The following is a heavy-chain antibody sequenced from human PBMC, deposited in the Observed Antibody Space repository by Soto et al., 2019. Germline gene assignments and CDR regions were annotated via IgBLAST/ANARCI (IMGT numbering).Heavy chain of an antibody. CDR1: GFTFSSYS. V-gene: IGHV3-21*01. CDR2: ISSSSSYI. J-gene: IGHJ5*02. CDR3: ARGRRWFGMSGSKTNVGLDWFDP. Sequence: PGGSLRLSCAASGFTFSSYSMNWVRQAPGKGLEWVSSISSSSSYIYYADSVKSRFTISRDNAKNSLYLQMNSLRAEDTAVYYCARGRRWFGMSGSKTNVGLDWFDPWGQGTLVTVSS. D-gene: IGHD1-26*01.